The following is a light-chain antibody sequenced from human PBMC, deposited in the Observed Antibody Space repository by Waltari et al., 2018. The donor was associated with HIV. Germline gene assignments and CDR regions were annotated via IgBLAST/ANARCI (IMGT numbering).Light chain of an antibody. CDR1: ASDIGDYNY. CDR2: DVS. J-gene: IGLJ2*01. CDR3: SSYTRSTRTTAWL. Sequence: QSALTQPASVSGAPGQSITISCTGTASDIGDYNYVSWYQQHPGKAPKLVIYDVSTLPSGISTRFSGSKSGTTASLTISGLQAEDEAVYYCSSYTRSTRTTAWLFGGGTRLTVL. V-gene: IGLV2-14*03.